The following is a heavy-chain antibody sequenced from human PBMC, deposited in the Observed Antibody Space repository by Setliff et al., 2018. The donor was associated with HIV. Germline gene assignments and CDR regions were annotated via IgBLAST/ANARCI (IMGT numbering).Heavy chain of an antibody. J-gene: IGHJ4*02. CDR1: GLIFRNYW. Sequence: PGGSLRLSCAASGLIFRNYWMSWVRQGPGKGLEWVSVIYSGGSTDHADSVKGRFTISRDNSKNTVYLQMTSLRAEDTAVYYCARSPGMFDYWGQGTPVTVSS. V-gene: IGHV3-53*01. D-gene: IGHD1-1*01. CDR2: IYSGGST. CDR3: ARSPGMFDY.